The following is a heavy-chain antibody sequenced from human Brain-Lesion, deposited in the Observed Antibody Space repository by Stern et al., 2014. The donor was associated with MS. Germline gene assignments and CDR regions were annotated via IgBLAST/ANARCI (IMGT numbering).Heavy chain of an antibody. CDR2: IDPSDSNP. V-gene: IGHV5-10-1*01. D-gene: IGHD3-16*01. CDR1: GYSFTSDW. J-gene: IGHJ4*02. Sequence: VQLVQSGAEVKKPGESLRISCQGSGYSFTSDWISWVRQMPGKGLEWMGRIDPSDSNPNYSPSFQGHVTISADKSINTAYLDWRSLKASDNAMYYCARHMGEGLSIDYWGQGTLVTVSS. CDR3: ARHMGEGLSIDY.